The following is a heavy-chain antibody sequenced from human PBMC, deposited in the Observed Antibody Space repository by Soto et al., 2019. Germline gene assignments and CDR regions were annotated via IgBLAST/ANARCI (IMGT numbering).Heavy chain of an antibody. Sequence: EVQVVESGGGLAQPGGSLRLSCAASGFTFSAYSMNWVRQAPGKGLEWVSYISSTSSIIYSADSVKGRFTISRDNAKNSLYLQMNSLRAEDTAVYYCVGDLSYCSRGSCGADYYFSGMDVWGQGTTVTVSS. V-gene: IGHV3-48*01. CDR3: VGDLSYCSRGSCGADYYFSGMDV. CDR1: GFTFSAYS. J-gene: IGHJ6*02. D-gene: IGHD2-15*01. CDR2: ISSTSSII.